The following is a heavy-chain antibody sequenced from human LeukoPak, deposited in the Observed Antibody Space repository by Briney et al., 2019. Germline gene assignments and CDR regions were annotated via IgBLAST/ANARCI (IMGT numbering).Heavy chain of an antibody. CDR2: IIPIFGTA. CDR1: GGTFSSYA. J-gene: IGHJ6*04. V-gene: IGHV1-69*06. Sequence: GASVKVSCKASGGTFSSYAISWVRQAPGQGLERMGGIIPIFGTANYAQKFQGRVTITADKSTSTAYMELSSLRSEDTAVYYCARVVDYYYYYGMDVWGKGTTVTVSS. CDR3: ARVVDYYYYYGMDV.